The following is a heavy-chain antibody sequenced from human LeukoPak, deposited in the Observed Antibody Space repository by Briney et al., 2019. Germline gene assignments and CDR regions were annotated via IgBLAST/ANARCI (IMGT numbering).Heavy chain of an antibody. J-gene: IGHJ4*02. Sequence: GASVKVSRKASGGTFSSYAISWVRQAPGQGLEWMGGIIPIFGTANYAQKFQGRVTITADESTSTAYMELSSLRSEDTAVYYRARDGGNDYGDYVLWGQGTLVTVSS. CDR3: ARDGGNDYGDYVL. CDR1: GGTFSSYA. CDR2: IIPIFGTA. D-gene: IGHD4-17*01. V-gene: IGHV1-69*13.